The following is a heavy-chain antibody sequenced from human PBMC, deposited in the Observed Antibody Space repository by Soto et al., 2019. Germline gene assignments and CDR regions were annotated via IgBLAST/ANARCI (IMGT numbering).Heavy chain of an antibody. CDR1: GYTFTSYA. CDR2: INAGNGNT. V-gene: IGHV1-3*01. D-gene: IGHD3-3*01. CDR3: ARGPRITIFGVVGVFDY. Sequence: QVQLVQSGAEVKKPGASVKVSCKASGYTFTSYAMHWVRQAPGQRLEWMGWINAGNGNTKYSQKFQGRVTITRDTSASTAYMELSSLRSEDTAVYYCARGPRITIFGVVGVFDYWGQGTLVTVSS. J-gene: IGHJ4*02.